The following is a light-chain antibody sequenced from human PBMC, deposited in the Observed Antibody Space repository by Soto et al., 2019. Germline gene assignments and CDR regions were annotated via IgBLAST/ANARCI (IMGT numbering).Light chain of an antibody. J-gene: IGKJ4*01. CDR3: QQRYSWPLT. CDR1: QSVSSY. CDR2: VAS. V-gene: IGKV3-11*01. Sequence: EIVLTQSPATLSLSPGERATLSCRASQSVSSYLAWYQQKPGQAPRLLIYVASNRATGIPARFSGSGSGTDFTLTISSLEPEDFAVYYCQQRYSWPLTFGGGTMVEIK.